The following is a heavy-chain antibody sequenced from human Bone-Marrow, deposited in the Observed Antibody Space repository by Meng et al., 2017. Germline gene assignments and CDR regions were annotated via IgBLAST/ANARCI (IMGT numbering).Heavy chain of an antibody. CDR2: IWYDGSNK. J-gene: IGHJ4*02. CDR3: ARDANHYLDY. Sequence: QVQLVESGGGVVQPGTSLRLSCAASGFTPRSYGMHWVRQAPGKGLEWVAVIWYDGSNKYYGDFVKGRFTIFRDYSKNMLYLQMNSLRAEDTAVYYCARDANHYLDYWGQGTLVTVSS. CDR1: GFTPRSYG. V-gene: IGHV3-33*01.